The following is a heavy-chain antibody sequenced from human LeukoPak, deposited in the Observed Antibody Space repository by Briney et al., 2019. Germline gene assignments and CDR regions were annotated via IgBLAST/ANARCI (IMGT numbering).Heavy chain of an antibody. Sequence: GGSLRLSCAPSGFTFDNFAMTWVRQAPGKGLEWVSEITGSGGSTYYADSVKGRFTISRDNSKNTLYLQMNSLRAEDTALYYCAKDGIGGIYYDSSGYFDYWGQGTLVTVSS. V-gene: IGHV3-23*01. CDR1: GFTFDNFA. J-gene: IGHJ4*02. CDR3: AKDGIGGIYYDSSGYFDY. CDR2: ITGSGGST. D-gene: IGHD3-22*01.